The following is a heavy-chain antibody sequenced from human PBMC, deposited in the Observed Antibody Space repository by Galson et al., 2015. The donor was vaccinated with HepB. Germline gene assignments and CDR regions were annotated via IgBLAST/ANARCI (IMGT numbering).Heavy chain of an antibody. CDR2: IRSKPYGGTT. Sequence: SLRLSCATSGFTFGDYTWTWLRQAPGKGLEWVGFIRSKPYGGTTEYAASVKGRFTISRDDSKSIAYLQMNSLKTEDTAVYYCSRGIFGVVVDFDFWGQGALVTV. V-gene: IGHV3-49*03. J-gene: IGHJ4*02. CDR3: SRGIFGVVVDFDF. D-gene: IGHD3-3*01. CDR1: GFTFGDYT.